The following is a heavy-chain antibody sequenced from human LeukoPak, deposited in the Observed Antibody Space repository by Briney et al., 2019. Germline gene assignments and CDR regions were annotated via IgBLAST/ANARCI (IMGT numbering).Heavy chain of an antibody. CDR3: ARVQYYDSSGYPDY. D-gene: IGHD3-22*01. CDR2: ISSSGSTI. CDR1: GFTFSSYE. V-gene: IGHV3-48*03. J-gene: IGHJ4*02. Sequence: GGSLRLSCAASGFTFSSYEMNWVRQAPGKGLEWVSYISSSGSTIYYADSVKGRFTISRDNAKNSLYLQMNSLRAEDTAVYYCARVQYYDSSGYPDYWGQGTLVTVSS.